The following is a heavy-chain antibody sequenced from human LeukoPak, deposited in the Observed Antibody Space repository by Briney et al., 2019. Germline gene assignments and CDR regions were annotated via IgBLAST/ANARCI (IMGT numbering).Heavy chain of an antibody. Sequence: GGSLRLSCTASGFTFSDYWMSWMRQAPGKGLEWVANIKYDGNEEYYVDSVKGRLTISRDNAKNSLYLQLNSPRLEDTAVYYCKSGGAAPGSFDNWGQGTLVTVSP. CDR2: IKYDGNEE. J-gene: IGHJ4*02. CDR1: GFTFSDYW. CDR3: KSGGAAPGSFDN. D-gene: IGHD6-13*01. V-gene: IGHV3-7*01.